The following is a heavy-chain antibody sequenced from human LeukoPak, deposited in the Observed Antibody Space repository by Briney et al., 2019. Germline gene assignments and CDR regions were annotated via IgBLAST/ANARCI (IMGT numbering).Heavy chain of an antibody. V-gene: IGHV4-34*01. D-gene: IGHD2-21*02. J-gene: IGHJ5*01. CDR1: GGSFNGYY. CDR2: INHSGST. Sequence: SETLSLTCAVYGGSFNGYYWSWIRQPPGKGLEWIGEINHSGSTNYNPSHKSRVTISVDTSKNQFSLKLSSVTAADTAVYYCARGQSVVVTTPGKWFDPWGQGTLVTGSS. CDR3: ARGQSVVVTTPGKWFDP.